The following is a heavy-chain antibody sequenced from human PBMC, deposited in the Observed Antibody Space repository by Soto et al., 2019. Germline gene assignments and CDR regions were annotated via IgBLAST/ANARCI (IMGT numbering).Heavy chain of an antibody. CDR2: ISSSSSYI. J-gene: IGHJ4*02. CDR1: GFTFSSYS. Sequence: EVQRVESGGGRVKPGGSLRLSCAASGFTFSSYSLTWVRQAPGKGLEWVSSISSSSSYIYYADSVKGRFTISRDNAKNSLYLQMNSLRAEDTAVYYCARGETTVTGYFDYWGQGTLVTVSS. CDR3: ARGETTVTGYFDY. V-gene: IGHV3-21*01. D-gene: IGHD4-17*01.